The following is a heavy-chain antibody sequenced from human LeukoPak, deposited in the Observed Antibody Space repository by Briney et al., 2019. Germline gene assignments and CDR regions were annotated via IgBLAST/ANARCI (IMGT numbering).Heavy chain of an antibody. Sequence: PGGSLRLSCAASGFTFSSYSMNWVRQAPGKGLEWVSSISSSSSYIYYADSMKGRFTISRDNAKNSLYLQMNSLRAEDTAVYYCARDVPPGGFDPWGQGTLVTVSS. CDR2: ISSSSSYI. J-gene: IGHJ5*02. V-gene: IGHV3-21*01. CDR3: ARDVPPGGFDP. CDR1: GFTFSSYS. D-gene: IGHD2-2*01.